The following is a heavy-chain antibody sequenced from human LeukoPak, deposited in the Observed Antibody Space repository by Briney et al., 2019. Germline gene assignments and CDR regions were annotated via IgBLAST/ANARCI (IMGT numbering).Heavy chain of an antibody. V-gene: IGHV3-23*01. CDR2: ISGSGGST. CDR3: ANYYDSSGYLLFGYYFDY. Sequence: PGGSLRLSCAASGFTFSSYAMSWVRQAPGKGLEWVSAISGSGGSTYYADSVKGRFTISRDNSKNTLYLQMNSLGAEDTAVYYCANYYDSSGYLLFGYYFDYWGQGTLVTVSS. CDR1: GFTFSSYA. D-gene: IGHD3-22*01. J-gene: IGHJ4*02.